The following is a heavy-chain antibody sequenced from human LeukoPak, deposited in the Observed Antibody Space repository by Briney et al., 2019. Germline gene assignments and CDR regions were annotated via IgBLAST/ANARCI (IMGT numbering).Heavy chain of an antibody. V-gene: IGHV3-7*01. CDR3: ATDSSGLTDEFDY. D-gene: IGHD3-22*01. J-gene: IGHJ4*02. Sequence: GGSLRLSCAASGFTFSNYWMSWVRQAPGKGLEWVANINQDGSQTYYVDSVKGRFTISRDNANNSLYLQMSSLRAEDTAIYYCATDSSGLTDEFDYWGQGTLVTVSS. CDR1: GFTFSNYW. CDR2: INQDGSQT.